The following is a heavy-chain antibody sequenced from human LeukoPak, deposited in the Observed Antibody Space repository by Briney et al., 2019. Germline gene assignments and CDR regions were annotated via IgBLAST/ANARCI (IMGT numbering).Heavy chain of an antibody. J-gene: IGHJ3*02. V-gene: IGHV4-34*01. CDR1: GGSFSGYY. CDR3: ARAPLTMVRSKGAFDI. D-gene: IGHD3-10*01. Sequence: SETLSLTCAVYGGSFSGYYWSWIRQPPGKGLEWIGEINHSGSTNYNPSLKSRVTISVDTSKNQFSLKLSSVTAADTAVYYCARAPLTMVRSKGAFDIWGQGTMVTVSS. CDR2: INHSGST.